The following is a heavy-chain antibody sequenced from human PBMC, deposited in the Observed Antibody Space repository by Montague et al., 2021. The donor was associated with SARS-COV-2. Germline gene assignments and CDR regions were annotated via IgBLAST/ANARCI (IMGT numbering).Heavy chain of an antibody. Sequence: SETLSLTCTVSGGSVSYSYWSWIRQPPGKGLEWVGYISYSGIIKYNPSLNSRVTILLDTSKNQFSLKLTSLTAADTAVYYCTRVHDRGWFDYWGQGSLVTVSS. J-gene: IGHJ4*02. D-gene: IGHD6-19*01. CDR1: GGSVSYSY. CDR2: ISYSGII. CDR3: TRVHDRGWFDY. V-gene: IGHV4-59*02.